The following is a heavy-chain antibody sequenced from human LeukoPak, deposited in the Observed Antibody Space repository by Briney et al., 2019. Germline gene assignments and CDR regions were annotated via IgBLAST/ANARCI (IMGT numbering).Heavy chain of an antibody. J-gene: IGHJ4*02. Sequence: ASQTLSLTCAVYGGSFRGYYWSWIRQPPGNGLEWIGEINHSGSTNYNPSFNSRVTISVDTSKNQFSLKLSSVTAADTAVYYCAREPWSGTYYFDYWGQGTLVTVSS. CDR3: AREPWSGTYYFDY. D-gene: IGHD1-14*01. CDR1: GGSFRGYY. V-gene: IGHV4-34*01. CDR2: INHSGST.